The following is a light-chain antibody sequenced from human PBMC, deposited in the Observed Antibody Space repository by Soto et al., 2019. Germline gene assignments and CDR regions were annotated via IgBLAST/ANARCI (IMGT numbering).Light chain of an antibody. J-gene: IGKJ3*01. CDR3: QQYGSSPEIS. CDR2: GAS. V-gene: IGKV3-20*01. Sequence: DIVLTQSPGTLSLSPGERATLSCRASQTISDNYLAWYQQKPGQSPRLLISGASIRAPAIPDRFSGSGSETDFTLTSSSLEPEDFAFYYCQQYGSSPEISFGPGTKVDIK. CDR1: QTISDNY.